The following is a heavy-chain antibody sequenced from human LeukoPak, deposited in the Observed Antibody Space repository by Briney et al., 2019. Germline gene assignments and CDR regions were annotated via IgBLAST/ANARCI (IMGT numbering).Heavy chain of an antibody. CDR2: MNPNSGNT. Sequence: ASVKVSCKAPGYTFTGYYRHWVRQAPGQGLEWMGWMNPNSGNTGYAQKFQGRVTMTRNTSISTAYMELSSLRSEDTAVYYCAREVRGVLPRDYWGQGTLVTVSS. CDR1: GYTFTGYY. D-gene: IGHD3-10*01. CDR3: AREVRGVLPRDY. V-gene: IGHV1-8*02. J-gene: IGHJ4*02.